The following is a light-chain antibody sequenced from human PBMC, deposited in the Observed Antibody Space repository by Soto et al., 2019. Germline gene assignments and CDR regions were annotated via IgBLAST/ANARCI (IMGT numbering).Light chain of an antibody. CDR1: QDISTW. V-gene: IGKV1D-12*01. J-gene: IGKJ4*01. Sequence: EIQMTQSPSSMSASIGDTVTITCRASQDISTWLAWYQQIPGKAPKLLIYGPSTVESGVPSRFRARGSGTEFTLTISSLQPEDFATHFCEQAHSFPRTFGGGTKVDIK. CDR2: GPS. CDR3: EQAHSFPRT.